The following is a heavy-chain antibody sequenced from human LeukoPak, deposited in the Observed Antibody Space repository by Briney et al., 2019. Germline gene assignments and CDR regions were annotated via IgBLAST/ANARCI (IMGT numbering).Heavy chain of an antibody. J-gene: IGHJ4*02. CDR3: ARVPLDIVVVPAGNFDY. D-gene: IGHD2-2*03. CDR1: GYTFTSYG. CDR2: ISAYNGNT. Sequence: ASVKVSCKASGYTFTSYGISWVRQAPGQGLEWMGWISAYNGNTNYAQKLQGRVTMTTDTSTSTAYMELRSLRSDDTAVYYCARVPLDIVVVPAGNFDYWGQGTLVTASS. V-gene: IGHV1-18*01.